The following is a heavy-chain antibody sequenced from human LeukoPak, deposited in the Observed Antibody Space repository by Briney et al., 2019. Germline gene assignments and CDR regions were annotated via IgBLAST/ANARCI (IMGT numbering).Heavy chain of an antibody. Sequence: GGSLRLSCAASGFTFSSYAMSWVRQAPGKGLEWVSAISGSGRNTYYADSVKGRFTFSRGNSKSTLYLQMNSLRAEDTAVYYCAKDFSNWGFFYDAWGQETMVTVSS. CDR1: GFTFSSYA. CDR2: ISGSGRNT. J-gene: IGHJ3*01. V-gene: IGHV3-23*01. D-gene: IGHD7-27*01. CDR3: AKDFSNWGFFYDA.